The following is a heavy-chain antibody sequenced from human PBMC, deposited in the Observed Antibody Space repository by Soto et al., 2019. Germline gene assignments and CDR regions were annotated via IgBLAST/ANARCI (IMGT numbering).Heavy chain of an antibody. CDR1: GFTFSSSG. D-gene: IGHD1-1*01. CDR2: ISEDGSNI. V-gene: IGHV3-30*18. J-gene: IGHJ4*02. CDR3: AKDEVWRQLAAYYFDF. Sequence: QVQLVESGGGVVQPGRSLRLSCAASGFTFSSSGMHWVRQAPGKGLEWVAGISEDGSNIYYADSVKGRFTISRDKSKNTLYLQMNSLRPEDTAVYYCAKDEVWRQLAAYYFDFWGQGTLFTVSS.